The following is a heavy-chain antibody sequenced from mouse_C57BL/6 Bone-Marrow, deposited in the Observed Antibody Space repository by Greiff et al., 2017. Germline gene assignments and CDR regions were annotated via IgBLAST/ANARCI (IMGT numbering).Heavy chain of an antibody. Sequence: QVQLQQPGAELVKPGASVKLSCKASGYTFTSYWMHWVKQRPGQGLEWIGMIHPNSGSTNYNEKFKSKATLTVDKSSSTAYMQLSSLTSEDSAVYYCARGYYGSRPYWYFGVWGTGTTVTVSS. V-gene: IGHV1-64*01. D-gene: IGHD1-1*01. CDR1: GYTFTSYW. CDR2: IHPNSGST. J-gene: IGHJ1*03. CDR3: ARGYYGSRPYWYFGV.